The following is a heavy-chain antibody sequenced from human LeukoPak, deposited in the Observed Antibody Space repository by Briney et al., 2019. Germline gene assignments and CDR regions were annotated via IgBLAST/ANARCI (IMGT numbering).Heavy chain of an antibody. CDR3: AAGWGIDSFDF. CDR2: IYYTGNT. CDR1: GGSISSYY. D-gene: IGHD6-19*01. Sequence: PSETLSLTCALSGGSISSYYWTWIRQPPGKGLEWIGFIYYTGNTNSNPSLKSRVIISLETSKNQFSLKLNSVTAADTAVYFCAAGWGIDSFDFWGHGTMVIVSS. J-gene: IGHJ3*01. V-gene: IGHV4-59*12.